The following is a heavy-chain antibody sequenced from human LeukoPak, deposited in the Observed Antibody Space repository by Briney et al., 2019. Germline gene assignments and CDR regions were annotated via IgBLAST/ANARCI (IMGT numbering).Heavy chain of an antibody. V-gene: IGHV3-74*03. J-gene: IGHJ4*02. D-gene: IGHD5-12*01. CDR2: INSDGSSI. CDR3: AREGRVSGYDFDC. Sequence: GGSLRLSCAASGFTFSSYWLHWVRQAPGKGLVWVSRINSDGSSITYADSVKGRFAISRDNAKNTLYLQMNSLRVEDTAVYYCAREGRVSGYDFDCWGQGTLVTVSS. CDR1: GFTFSSYW.